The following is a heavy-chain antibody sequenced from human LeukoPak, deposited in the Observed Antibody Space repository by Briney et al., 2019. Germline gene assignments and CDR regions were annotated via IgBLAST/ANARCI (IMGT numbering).Heavy chain of an antibody. D-gene: IGHD2-2*01. CDR3: ARAPRGAAADAFDI. CDR1: GGSISSYY. Sequence: PSETLSLTCTVSGGSISSYYWSWIRQPAGKGLESIGHISTSGSTNYNPSLKSRVTISVDKSKNQFSLRLSSVTAADTAVYYCARAPRGAAADAFDIWGQGTMVTVSS. CDR2: ISTSGST. V-gene: IGHV4-4*07. J-gene: IGHJ3*02.